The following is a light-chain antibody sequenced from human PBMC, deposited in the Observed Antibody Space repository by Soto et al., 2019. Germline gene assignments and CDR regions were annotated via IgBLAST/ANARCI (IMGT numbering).Light chain of an antibody. CDR2: DAS. CDR1: QSVGGY. Sequence: EIVLTQSPATLSLSPGERATLSCRASQSVGGYLDWYQQKPGHAPRLLIYDASNRASGIPARFSGSGSGTDFTLTISSLEPEDLAVYYCHQRSNWPPLTFGGGTKVEIK. J-gene: IGKJ4*01. V-gene: IGKV3-11*01. CDR3: HQRSNWPPLT.